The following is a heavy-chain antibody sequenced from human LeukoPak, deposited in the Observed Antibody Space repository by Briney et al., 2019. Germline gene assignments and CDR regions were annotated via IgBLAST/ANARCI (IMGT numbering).Heavy chain of an antibody. CDR1: GGTFSSYA. CDR2: IIPIFGTA. D-gene: IGHD1-26*01. CDR3: ARGVGATTKLFDY. Sequence: GASVKVSCKASGGTFSSYAISWVRQAPGQGLEWMGGIIPIFGTANYAQRFQGRVTITADESTSTAYMELSSLRSEDTAVYYCARGVGATTKLFDYWGQGTLVTVSS. J-gene: IGHJ4*02. V-gene: IGHV1-69*13.